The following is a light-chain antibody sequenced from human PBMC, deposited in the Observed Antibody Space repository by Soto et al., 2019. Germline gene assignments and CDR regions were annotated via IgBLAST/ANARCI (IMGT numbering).Light chain of an antibody. CDR3: QQSYLTPIT. CDR1: QSISSY. CDR2: AAS. Sequence: DIQMTQSPSSLSASVGDRVTITCRASQSISSYLHWYQQKPGKAPKLLIHAASSLQSGVPSRFSGSGSATDFTLTIRSLQPEDFATYYCQQSYLTPITFGQGTRLEI. V-gene: IGKV1-39*01. J-gene: IGKJ5*01.